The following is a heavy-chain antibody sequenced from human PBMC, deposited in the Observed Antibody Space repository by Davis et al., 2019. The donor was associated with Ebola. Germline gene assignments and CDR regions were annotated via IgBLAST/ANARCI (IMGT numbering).Heavy chain of an antibody. CDR3: ARDRRWELLKGFDY. D-gene: IGHD1-26*01. V-gene: IGHV3-7*01. CDR1: GFTFSSYW. CDR2: IKQDGSEM. Sequence: GESLKISCAASGFTFSSYWMTWVRLAPGKGPEWVANIKQDGSEMYYVDSVKGRFTISRDNAKNSLYLQMNSLRAEDTAVYYCARDRRWELLKGFDYWGQGTLVTVSS. J-gene: IGHJ4*02.